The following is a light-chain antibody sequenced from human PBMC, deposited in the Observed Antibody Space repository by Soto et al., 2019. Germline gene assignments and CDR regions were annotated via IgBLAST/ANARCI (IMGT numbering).Light chain of an antibody. CDR3: SSYGGNNNWR. Sequence: QSALTQPPSASGSPGQSVTISCTGTSNDVGGYNYVSWYQQHPGKAPKLMIYEVTKRPTGVPDRFSGSKSGTPASLTVSGLQAEDEADYYCSSYGGNNNWRFGGGTTVTVL. CDR1: SNDVGGYNY. V-gene: IGLV2-8*01. J-gene: IGLJ2*01. CDR2: EVT.